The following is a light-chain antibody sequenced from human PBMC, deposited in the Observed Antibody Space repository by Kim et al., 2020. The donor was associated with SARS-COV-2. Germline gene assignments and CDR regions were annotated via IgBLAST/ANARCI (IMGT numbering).Light chain of an antibody. CDR2: GKD. J-gene: IGLJ2*01. Sequence: AGGQTVRITSQGDSHRSYYANWYQQKPGQAPKVVIYGKDNRPPGVPDRFAGSNSRNTAYLTITGTQAGDEADYYCNSRDSNDYVVFGGGTKVTVL. CDR1: SHRSYY. CDR3: NSRDSNDYVV. V-gene: IGLV3-19*01.